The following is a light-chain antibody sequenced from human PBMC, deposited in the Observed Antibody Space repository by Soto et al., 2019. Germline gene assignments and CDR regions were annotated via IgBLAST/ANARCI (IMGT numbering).Light chain of an antibody. CDR1: QGISSY. Sequence: DIQLTQSPSFLSASVVDRVTITCRASQGISSYLAWYQQKPGKAPKLLIYAASTLQSGVPPRFRGSGSGTECTLTISSLQPEDFATYYCQQLNSYPLTFGGGTKVEIK. CDR3: QQLNSYPLT. V-gene: IGKV1-9*01. CDR2: AAS. J-gene: IGKJ4*01.